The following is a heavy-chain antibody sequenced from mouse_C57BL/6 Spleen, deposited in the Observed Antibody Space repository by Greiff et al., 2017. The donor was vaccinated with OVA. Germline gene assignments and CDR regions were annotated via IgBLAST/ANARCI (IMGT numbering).Heavy chain of an antibody. J-gene: IGHJ1*03. Sequence: QVQLQQPGAELVKPGASVKMSCKASGYTFTSYWLTWVKQRPGQGLEWIGDIYPGSGSTTYNEKFKSKATLTVATSSSTAYMQLIILTSEDSAVYSGARGHSNGSRYWYIEVWGTGTTVTVSS. CDR1: GYTFTSYW. D-gene: IGHD1-1*01. V-gene: IGHV1-55*01. CDR2: IYPGSGST. CDR3: ARGHSNGSRYWYIEV.